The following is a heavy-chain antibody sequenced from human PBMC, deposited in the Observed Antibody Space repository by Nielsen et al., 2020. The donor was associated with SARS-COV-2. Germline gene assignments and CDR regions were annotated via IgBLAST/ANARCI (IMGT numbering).Heavy chain of an antibody. CDR2: INWNGGST. CDR1: GFTFDDYG. CDR3: AKVGSSIAGGNPADY. D-gene: IGHD1-26*01. Sequence: GESLKISCAASGFTFDDYGMSWVRQAPGKGLEWVSGINWNGGSTGYADSVKGRFTISRDNAKNSLYLQMNSLRAEDTALYYCAKVGSSIAGGNPADYWGQGTLVTVSS. V-gene: IGHV3-20*04. J-gene: IGHJ4*02.